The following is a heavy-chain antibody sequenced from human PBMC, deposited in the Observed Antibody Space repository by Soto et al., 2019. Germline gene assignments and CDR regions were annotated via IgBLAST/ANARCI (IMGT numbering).Heavy chain of an antibody. Sequence: LKISCKGSGYNFTTFWIGWVRQMPGKGLEWMGIIYPGDSETKYSPDFEGQVTISADRSTNTAYLQWRSLRASDTAMYYCARLGFPGAIYFDSWGLGTLVTVFS. V-gene: IGHV5-51*01. CDR2: IYPGDSET. J-gene: IGHJ4*02. CDR1: GYNFTTFW. CDR3: ARLGFPGAIYFDS.